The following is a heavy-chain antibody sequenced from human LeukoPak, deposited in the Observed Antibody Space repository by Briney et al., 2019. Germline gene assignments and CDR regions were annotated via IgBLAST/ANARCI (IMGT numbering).Heavy chain of an antibody. CDR3: ARGGIAAAGPFDC. D-gene: IGHD6-13*01. CDR2: IYYTGST. J-gene: IGHJ4*02. V-gene: IGHV4-59*01. CDR1: GGSISSYY. Sequence: SETLSLTCTVSGGSISSYYWSWIRQPPGKGLEWIGYIYYTGSTNYNPSLKSRVTISVDTSKNQFSLRLSSVTAADTAVYYCARGGIAAAGPFDCWGQGTLVTVSS.